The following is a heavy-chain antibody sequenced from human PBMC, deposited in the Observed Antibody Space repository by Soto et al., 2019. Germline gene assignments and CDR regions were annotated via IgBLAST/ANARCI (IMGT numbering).Heavy chain of an antibody. CDR3: ARDVWGGGRTCYSYEPGGNWFDP. Sequence: QVQLVQSGAEVKKPGASVKVSCKTSGYSFTNYGVSWVRQAPGQGLEWMGWISPHNGNTNYAQRLQDRVTMTTDTSTSTAYMELRSLTSDDTAVYYCARDVWGGGRTCYSYEPGGNWFDPWGQGTPVTVSS. J-gene: IGHJ5*02. V-gene: IGHV1-18*01. CDR1: GYSFTNYG. CDR2: ISPHNGNT. D-gene: IGHD2-15*01.